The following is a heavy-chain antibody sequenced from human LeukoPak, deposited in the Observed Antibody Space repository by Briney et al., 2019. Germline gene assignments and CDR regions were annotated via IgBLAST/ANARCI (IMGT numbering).Heavy chain of an antibody. CDR3: ARAKTLTTSFGWFDP. V-gene: IGHV3-53*01. D-gene: IGHD4-11*01. Sequence: GGSLRLSCAASGFTVSGNYMSWVRQAPGKGLEWVSFIHSGGNTYYADSVKGRFTISRDNSKNTLYLQMNSLRAEDTAVYYCARAKTLTTSFGWFDPWDQGTLVTVSS. CDR2: IHSGGNT. CDR1: GFTVSGNY. J-gene: IGHJ5*02.